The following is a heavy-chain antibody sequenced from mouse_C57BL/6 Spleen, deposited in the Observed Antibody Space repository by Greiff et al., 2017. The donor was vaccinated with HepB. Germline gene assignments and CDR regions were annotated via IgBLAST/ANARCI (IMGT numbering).Heavy chain of an antibody. CDR3: ARHEEAFDYYGSSSAWFAY. D-gene: IGHD1-1*01. J-gene: IGHJ3*01. CDR2: FYPGSGSI. CDR1: GYTFTEYT. V-gene: IGHV1-62-2*01. Sequence: VKLVESGAELVKPGASVKLSCKASGYTFTEYTIHWVKQRSGQGLEWIGWFYPGSGSIKYNEKFKDKATLTADKSSSTVYMELSRLTSEDSAVYFCARHEEAFDYYGSSSAWFAYWGQGTLVTVSA.